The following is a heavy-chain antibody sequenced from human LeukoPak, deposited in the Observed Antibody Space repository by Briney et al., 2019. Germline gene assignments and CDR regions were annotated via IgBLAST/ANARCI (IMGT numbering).Heavy chain of an antibody. CDR1: GYTFTSYY. CDR3: ARDGGNYFFDY. J-gene: IGHJ4*02. D-gene: IGHD1-7*01. Sequence: ASAKVSCKASGYTFTSYYMHWVRQAPGQGLEWMGWVSGFSGNTNYAQKLQGRVTMTTDTSTNTAYLDLRSLRSDDTAIYYCARDGGNYFFDYWGQGTPVTVSS. V-gene: IGHV1-18*04. CDR2: VSGFSGNT.